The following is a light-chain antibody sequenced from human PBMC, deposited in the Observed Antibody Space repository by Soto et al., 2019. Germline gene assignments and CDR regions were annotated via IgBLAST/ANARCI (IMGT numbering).Light chain of an antibody. V-gene: IGKV1-5*01. CDR2: DAS. CDR1: QSSSSW. J-gene: IGKJ1*01. Sequence: DIQMTQSPSTLSASVGHRVTITCRASQSSSSWLAWYQQKPGKAPKLLIYDASSLESGVPSRFSGSGSGTEFTLTISSLQPDDFATYYCQQYNSFSPWAFGQGTKVEIK. CDR3: QQYNSFSPWA.